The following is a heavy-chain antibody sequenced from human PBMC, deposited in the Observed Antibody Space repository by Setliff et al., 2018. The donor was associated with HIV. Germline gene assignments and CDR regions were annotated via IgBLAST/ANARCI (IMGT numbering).Heavy chain of an antibody. V-gene: IGHV3-48*01. CDR2: ISTTSTTI. J-gene: IGHJ4*02. D-gene: IGHD6-13*01. CDR1: GFTFSNYK. CDR3: ATLPAAIVSSTYYFDY. Sequence: PGGSLRLSCAASGFTFSNYKMNWVRQAPGKGLEWISYISTTSTTIYYADSVKGRFTISRDNAKNSLYLQMNSLRAEDTAVYYRATLPAAIVSSTYYFDYWGQGTLVTVSS.